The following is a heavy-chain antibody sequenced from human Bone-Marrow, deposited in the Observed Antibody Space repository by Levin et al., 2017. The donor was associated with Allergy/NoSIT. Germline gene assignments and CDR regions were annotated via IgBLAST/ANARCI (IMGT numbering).Heavy chain of an antibody. CDR3: ARGLGMIVY. CDR2: ISYDGSNK. J-gene: IGHJ4*02. Sequence: PGESLKISCAASGFTFSSYAMHWVRQAPGKGLEWVAVISYDGSNKYYADSVKGRFTISRDNSKNTLYLQMNSLRAEDTAVYYCARGLGMIVYWGQGTLVTVSS. CDR1: GFTFSSYA. D-gene: IGHD7-27*01. V-gene: IGHV3-30-3*01.